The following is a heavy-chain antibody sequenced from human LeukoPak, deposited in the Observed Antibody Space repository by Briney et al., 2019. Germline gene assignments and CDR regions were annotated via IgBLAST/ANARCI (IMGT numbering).Heavy chain of an antibody. CDR3: AREKDNSGWKNWIDP. CDR1: GYSFTCYY. J-gene: IGHJ5*02. V-gene: IGHV1-46*01. D-gene: IGHD6-19*01. Sequence: ASVKVSCKASGYSFTCYYVHWVRQAPGQGLEWMGIINPNGGSTSYAQKFRGRVTMTRDTSTSTVYMELSSLKSEDTAVYYCAREKDNSGWKNWIDPWGEGTLVTVSS. CDR2: INPNGGST.